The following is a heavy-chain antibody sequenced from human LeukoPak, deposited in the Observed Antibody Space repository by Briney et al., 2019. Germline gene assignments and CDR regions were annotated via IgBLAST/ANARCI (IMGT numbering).Heavy chain of an antibody. CDR1: IHIFRLC. J-gene: IGHJ4*02. CDR3: GREEGFDY. CDR2: ISSSGSTI. V-gene: IGHV3-48*03. Sequence: GGSLTLLCRLWIHIFRLCEILGPRQAPGKGLGWVSYISSSGSTIDYADSVKGRFTISRDNAKNSLYLQMNSVRAEDTAVYYLGREEGFDYWGQGTLVTVSS.